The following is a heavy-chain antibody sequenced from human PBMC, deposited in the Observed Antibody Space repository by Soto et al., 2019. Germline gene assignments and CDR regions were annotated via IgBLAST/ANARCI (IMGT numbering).Heavy chain of an antibody. V-gene: IGHV3-15*01. CDR1: GFTFSNAW. J-gene: IGHJ3*02. CDR3: TTRFVGGSAFDI. CDR2: IKSKTDGGTT. D-gene: IGHD2-15*01. Sequence: GGSLRLSCAASGFTFSNAWMSWVRQAPGKGLEWVGRIKSKTDGGTTDYAAPVKGRFTISRDDSKNTLYLQMNSLKTEDTAVYYCTTRFVGGSAFDIWGQGTMVTVSS.